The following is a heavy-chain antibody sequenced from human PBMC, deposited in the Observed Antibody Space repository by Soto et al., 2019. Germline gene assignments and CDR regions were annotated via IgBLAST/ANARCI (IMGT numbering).Heavy chain of an antibody. D-gene: IGHD3-10*01. V-gene: IGHV3-23*01. CDR3: AKARKMVRGVNNLFDY. J-gene: IGHJ4*02. Sequence: EVQLLESGGGLVQPGGSLRLSCAASGFTFSSYAMSWVRQAPGKGLEWVSAISGSGGSTYYADYVKGRFTISRDNSKNTLYLQMNSLRAEDTAVYYCAKARKMVRGVNNLFDYWGQGTLVTVSS. CDR1: GFTFSSYA. CDR2: ISGSGGST.